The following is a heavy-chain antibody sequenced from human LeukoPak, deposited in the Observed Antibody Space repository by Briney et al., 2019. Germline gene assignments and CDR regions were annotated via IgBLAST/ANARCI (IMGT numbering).Heavy chain of an antibody. CDR3: ARDFLGGDNAFDI. D-gene: IGHD4-23*01. J-gene: IGHJ3*02. V-gene: IGHV4-4*07. CDR2: IYSSGNA. CDR1: GGSISGYY. Sequence: SETLSLTWALSGGSISGYYWTWVRQSAGKGLEWIGRIYSSGNANYNPSLKSRVTMSVDTSKNQFSLKLTSVTAADTAVYYCARDFLGGDNAFDIWGQGTMVTVSS.